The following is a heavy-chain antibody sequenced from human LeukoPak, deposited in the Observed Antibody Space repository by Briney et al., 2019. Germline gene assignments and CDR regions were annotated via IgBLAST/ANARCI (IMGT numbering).Heavy chain of an antibody. J-gene: IGHJ5*02. CDR3: ARVGVAAAALNWFDP. V-gene: IGHV3-21*01. Sequence: GGSLRLSCAASGFTFSSYSMNWVRQAPGKGLEWVSSISSSSSYIYYADSVKGRFTISRDNAKNSLYLQMNSLRAEDTVVYYCARVGVAAAALNWFDPWGQGTLVTVSS. CDR2: ISSSSSYI. D-gene: IGHD6-13*01. CDR1: GFTFSSYS.